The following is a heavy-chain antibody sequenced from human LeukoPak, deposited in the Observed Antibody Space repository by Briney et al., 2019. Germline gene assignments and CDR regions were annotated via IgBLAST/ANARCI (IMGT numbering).Heavy chain of an antibody. Sequence: GGSLRLSCAASGVIISSYAMSWVRQAPRKGLEWVSVINGRGDNTYYADFVKGRFTISRDNSKSTVYLQMNSLRTEDTAVYYCAKDRVSPGFNWFDPWGQGTLVTVSS. CDR1: GVIISSYA. CDR2: INGRGDNT. D-gene: IGHD2/OR15-2a*01. J-gene: IGHJ5*02. CDR3: AKDRVSPGFNWFDP. V-gene: IGHV3-23*01.